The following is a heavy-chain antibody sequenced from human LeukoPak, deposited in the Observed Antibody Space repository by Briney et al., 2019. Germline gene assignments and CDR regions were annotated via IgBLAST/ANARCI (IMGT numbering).Heavy chain of an antibody. Sequence: SETLSLTCTVSGGSISSYYWSWIRQPPGKGLEWIGYIYYSGSTNYNPSLKSRVTISVDTPKNQFSLKLSSVTAADTAVYYCAAARGIRYYFDYWGQGTLVTVSS. CDR3: AAARGIRYYFDY. CDR2: IYYSGST. D-gene: IGHD3-16*01. V-gene: IGHV4-59*01. J-gene: IGHJ4*02. CDR1: GGSISSYY.